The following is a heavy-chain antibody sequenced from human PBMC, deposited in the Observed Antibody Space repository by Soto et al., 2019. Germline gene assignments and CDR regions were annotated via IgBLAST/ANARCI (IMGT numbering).Heavy chain of an antibody. J-gene: IGHJ6*02. Sequence: KLSCAASGFTISNYGMHWVRQAPGKGLEWVAVISYDGTITYYADSVKGRFTISRDNSKNTLYLQMNSLRTEDTAVYYCATTRVGPCSSSICFSGIFDGMDVWGQGTTVTVSS. CDR3: ATTRVGPCSSSICFSGIFDGMDV. CDR1: GFTISNYG. CDR2: ISYDGTIT. V-gene: IGHV3-30-3*01. D-gene: IGHD2-2*01.